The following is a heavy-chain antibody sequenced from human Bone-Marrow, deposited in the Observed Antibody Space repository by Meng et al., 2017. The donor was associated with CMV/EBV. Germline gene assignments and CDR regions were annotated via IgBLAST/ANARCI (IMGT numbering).Heavy chain of an antibody. CDR1: AYTFTAYY. CDR2: INPKSGVT. D-gene: IGHD3-16*02. J-gene: IGHJ5*02. CDR3: GRGGMICFGGVIVGRWFDP. Sequence: ASVKVSCKASAYTFTAYYIHWVRQGPEQGLEWMGWINPKSGVTKYAQKFQGRVTMTRDTSINTAYMELTSLRSDDTAVYYCGRGGMICFGGVIVGRWFDPWGQGSLVTVSS. V-gene: IGHV1-2*02.